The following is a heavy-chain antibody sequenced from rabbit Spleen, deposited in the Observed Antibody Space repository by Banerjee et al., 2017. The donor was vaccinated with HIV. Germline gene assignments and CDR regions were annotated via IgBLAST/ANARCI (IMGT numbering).Heavy chain of an antibody. CDR3: ARDHDTGSNFIFNL. CDR1: GFSFSAGYY. Sequence: QSLEESGGDLVKPGASLTLTCTASGFSFSAGYYMCWVRQAPGKGPEWIACIYAGSSGSTYYASWAKGRFTISKTSSTTVTLQLNSLTAADTATYFCARDHDTGSNFIFNLWGPGTLVTVS. V-gene: IGHV1S40*01. J-gene: IGHJ4*01. CDR2: IYAGSSGST. D-gene: IGHD7-1*01.